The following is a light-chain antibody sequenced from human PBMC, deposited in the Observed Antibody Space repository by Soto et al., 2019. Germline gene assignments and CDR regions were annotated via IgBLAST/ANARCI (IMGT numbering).Light chain of an antibody. J-gene: IGKJ2*01. Sequence: EIVLTQSPGTLSLSPGERATLSCRASQSVSSSYLAWYQQKPGQAPRLVIYGASSRATGIPGRFSGSGSGTDFTLTISRLEPEDIAVYYCQQYGSSPPYTFGQGTKLEIK. V-gene: IGKV3-20*01. CDR1: QSVSSSY. CDR2: GAS. CDR3: QQYGSSPPYT.